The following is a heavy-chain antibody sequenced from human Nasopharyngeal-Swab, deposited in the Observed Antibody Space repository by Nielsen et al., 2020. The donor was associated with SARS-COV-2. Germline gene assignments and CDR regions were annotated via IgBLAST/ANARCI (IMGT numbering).Heavy chain of an antibody. J-gene: IGHJ6*02. D-gene: IGHD1-26*01. Sequence: GESLKFSFAASGFTFSSYSMNWVRQAPGKGMQGVSYISSSSSTIYYADAVKGRFTISRDNAKNSLYLQMNCLRDEDTAVYYGARVGATNYGMDVWGQGTTVTVSS. CDR2: ISSSSSTI. V-gene: IGHV3-48*02. CDR3: ARVGATNYGMDV. CDR1: GFTFSSYS.